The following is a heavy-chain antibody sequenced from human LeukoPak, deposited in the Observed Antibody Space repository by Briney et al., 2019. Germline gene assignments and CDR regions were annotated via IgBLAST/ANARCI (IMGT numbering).Heavy chain of an antibody. CDR2: IYHSGST. CDR3: ARHGSYYYYYYMDV. Sequence: NPSETLSLTCTVSGYSISSGYYWGWIRQPPGKGLEWIGSIYHSGSTYYNPSLKSRVTISVDTSKNQFSLKLSSVTAADTAVYYCARHGSYYYYYYMDVWGKGTTVTVSS. V-gene: IGHV4-38-2*02. CDR1: GYSISSGYY. D-gene: IGHD2-15*01. J-gene: IGHJ6*03.